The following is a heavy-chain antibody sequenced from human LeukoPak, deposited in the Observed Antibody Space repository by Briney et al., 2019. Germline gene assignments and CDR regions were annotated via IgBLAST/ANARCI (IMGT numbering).Heavy chain of an antibody. Sequence: ASVKVSCKASGGTFSSYAISWVRQAPGQGLEWMGRIIPILGIANYAQKFQGRVTITADKSTSTAYMELSSLRFDDTAVYYCARLGSGSYSRFRMDVWGQGTTVTVSS. J-gene: IGHJ6*02. CDR2: IIPILGIA. D-gene: IGHD1-26*01. V-gene: IGHV1-69*04. CDR3: ARLGSGSYSRFRMDV. CDR1: GGTFSSYA.